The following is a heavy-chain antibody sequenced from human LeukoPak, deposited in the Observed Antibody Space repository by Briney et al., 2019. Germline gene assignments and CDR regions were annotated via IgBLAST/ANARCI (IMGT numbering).Heavy chain of an antibody. CDR3: AKDLSSSFYFDY. J-gene: IGHJ4*02. CDR2: IRYDGSNK. CDR1: GFTFNSYG. D-gene: IGHD6-6*01. Sequence: PEGSLRLSCAASGFTFNSYGMHWVRQAPGKGLEWVAFIRYDGSNKYYADSVKGRLTISRDNSKNTLYLQMNSLRAEDTAVYYCAKDLSSSFYFDYWGQGTLVTVSS. V-gene: IGHV3-30*02.